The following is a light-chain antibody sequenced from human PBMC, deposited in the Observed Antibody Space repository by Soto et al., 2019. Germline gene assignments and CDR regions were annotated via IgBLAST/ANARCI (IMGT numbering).Light chain of an antibody. V-gene: IGKV3-15*01. CDR3: QQYNNWPRT. CDR2: GAS. J-gene: IGKJ1*01. Sequence: EIVMTQSPGTLSVSPGEGATLSCRASQTVSNNLAWYQQKPGQAPRLLIYGASTRATGIPARCSGGGSGTEFTLTISSLQSEDVGVYYCQQYNNWPRTFVQGTKGDI. CDR1: QTVSNN.